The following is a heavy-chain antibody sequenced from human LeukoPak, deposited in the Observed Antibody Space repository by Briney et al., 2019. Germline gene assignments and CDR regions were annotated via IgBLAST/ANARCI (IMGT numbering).Heavy chain of an antibody. D-gene: IGHD3-22*01. J-gene: IGHJ5*02. V-gene: IGHV3-53*01. CDR1: GFTFSTYS. CDR2: LHSGGNT. CDR3: ARSPYYYDSSGYHFRWFDP. Sequence: GGSLRLSCAASGFTFSTYSMNWVRQVPGKGLEWVSVLHSGGNTYYADSVKGRFTISRDSPKNTLYLQMNSLRAEDTAVYYCARSPYYYDSSGYHFRWFDPWGQGTLVTVSS.